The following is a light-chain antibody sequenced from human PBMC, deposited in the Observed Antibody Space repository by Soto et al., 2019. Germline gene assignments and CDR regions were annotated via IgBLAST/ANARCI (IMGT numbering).Light chain of an antibody. J-gene: IGKJ4*01. CDR3: HQASSFPLS. Sequence: DIQMTQSPSSLAASVGDRVTITCRASQDIRDELGWFQQKPGKAPKRLIYAASSLQSGVPSRFSGSGSGTDFTLTISSLQPEDFATYYYHQASSFPLSFGGGTKVEIK. CDR1: QDIRDE. V-gene: IGKV1-17*01. CDR2: AAS.